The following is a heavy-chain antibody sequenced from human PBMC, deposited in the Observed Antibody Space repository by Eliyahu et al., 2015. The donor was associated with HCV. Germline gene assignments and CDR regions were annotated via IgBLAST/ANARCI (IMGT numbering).Heavy chain of an antibody. D-gene: IGHD6-13*01. V-gene: IGHV1-2*06. CDR3: ARDSSSSSWGFDP. CDR1: GXXFTGYY. Sequence: QVQLVQSGAEVKKPGASVKVSCKASGXXFTGYYMHWVRQAPGQGLEGVGRINPNSGGTNYAQKFQGRVTMTRDTSISTAYMELSRLRSDDTAVYYCARDSSSSSWGFDPWGQGTLVTVSS. CDR2: INPNSGGT. J-gene: IGHJ5*02.